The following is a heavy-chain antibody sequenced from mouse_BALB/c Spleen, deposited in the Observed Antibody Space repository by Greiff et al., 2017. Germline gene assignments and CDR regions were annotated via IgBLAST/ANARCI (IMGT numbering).Heavy chain of an antibody. J-gene: IGHJ3*01. CDR1: GFTFSSYG. CDR3: ARRGDNYYGSPWFAY. V-gene: IGHV5-6-3*01. D-gene: IGHD1-1*01. CDR2: INSNGGST. Sequence: EVHLVESGGGLVQPGGSLKLSCAASGFTFSSYGMSWVRQTPDKRLELVATINSNGGSTYYPDSVKGRFTISRDNAKNTLYLQMSSLKSEDTAMYYCARRGDNYYGSPWFAYWGQGTLVTVSA.